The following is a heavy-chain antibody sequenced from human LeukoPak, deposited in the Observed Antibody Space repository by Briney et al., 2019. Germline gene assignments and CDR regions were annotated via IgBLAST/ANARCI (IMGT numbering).Heavy chain of an antibody. V-gene: IGHV3-66*04. CDR1: GFTVSSNY. CDR3: ARLPYCSSTSCYADY. J-gene: IGHJ4*02. Sequence: GGSLRLSCAASGFTVSSNYMSWVRQAPGKGLEWVSVIYSGGSTYYADSVKGRFTISRDNSKNTLYLQMNSLRAEDTAVYYCARLPYCSSTSCYADYWGQGTLVTVSS. CDR2: IYSGGST. D-gene: IGHD2-2*01.